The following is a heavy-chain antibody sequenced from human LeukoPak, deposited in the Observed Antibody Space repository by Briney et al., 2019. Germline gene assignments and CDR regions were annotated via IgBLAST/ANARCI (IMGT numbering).Heavy chain of an antibody. CDR1: GFTFSSYW. D-gene: IGHD3-10*01. CDR2: ISGSGGTT. J-gene: IGHJ3*02. V-gene: IGHV3-48*01. Sequence: GGSLRLSCAGSGFTFSSYWMSWVRQAPGKGLEWVSYISGSGGTTYYVDSVKGRFTISRDNAKNSLFLQMNSLTAEDTAVYYCAREGDGNSGSGSHDAFDIWGQGTMVTVSS. CDR3: AREGDGNSGSGSHDAFDI.